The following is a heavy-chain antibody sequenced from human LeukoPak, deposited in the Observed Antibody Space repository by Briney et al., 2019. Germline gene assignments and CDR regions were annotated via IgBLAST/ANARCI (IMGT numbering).Heavy chain of an antibody. D-gene: IGHD1-26*01. CDR1: GGSISSGGYY. V-gene: IGHV4-31*03. CDR2: IYYSGST. Sequence: SQTLSLTCTVSGGSISSGGYYWSWIRQHPGKGLEWIGYIYYSGSTYYNPSLKSRVTISVGTSKNQFSLKLSSVTAADTAVYYCAREGPPSGTIDYWGQGTLVTVSS. J-gene: IGHJ4*02. CDR3: AREGPPSGTIDY.